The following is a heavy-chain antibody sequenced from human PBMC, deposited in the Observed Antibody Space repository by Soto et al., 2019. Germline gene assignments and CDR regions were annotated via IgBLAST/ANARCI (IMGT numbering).Heavy chain of an antibody. Sequence: QVQLVQSGAEVKKPGASVKVSCKASGYTFTSYDINWVRQATGQGLEWMGWMNPNSGNTGYAQKFQGRVTMTRNTYISTAYMELSSLRSEDTALYYCARTRYGDSHYYYYYYVDVWGKGTTVTVSS. J-gene: IGHJ6*03. CDR3: ARTRYGDSHYYYYYYVDV. CDR1: GYTFTSYD. V-gene: IGHV1-8*01. CDR2: MNPNSGNT. D-gene: IGHD4-17*01.